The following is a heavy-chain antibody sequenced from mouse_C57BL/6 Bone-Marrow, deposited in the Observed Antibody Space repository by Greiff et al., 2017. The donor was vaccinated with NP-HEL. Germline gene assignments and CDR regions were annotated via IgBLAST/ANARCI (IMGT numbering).Heavy chain of an antibody. V-gene: IGHV1-64*01. CDR3: ARSWNSTGSSSIDY. CDR2: IHPNSGST. J-gene: IGHJ2*01. Sequence: QVQLQQSGAELVKPGASVKLSCKASGYTFTSYWMHWVKQRPGQGLEWIGMIHPNSGSTNYNEKFKSKATLTVDKSSSTAYMQLSSLTSEDSAVYYCARSWNSTGSSSIDYWGQGTTLTVSS. CDR1: GYTFTSYW. D-gene: IGHD1-1*01.